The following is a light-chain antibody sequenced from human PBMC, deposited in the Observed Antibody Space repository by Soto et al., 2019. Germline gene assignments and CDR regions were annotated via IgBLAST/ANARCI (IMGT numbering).Light chain of an antibody. Sequence: EIVMTQSPATLSVSPGEGATLSCRASQSVNRDLAWYQQKPAQAPRLLIYGASTWATGVPARFSGDGSGTEFSLPISSMQSEDFALYYCQQYNNWPPFTFGQGTKLEIK. CDR1: QSVNRD. J-gene: IGKJ2*01. CDR2: GAS. V-gene: IGKV3-15*01. CDR3: QQYNNWPPFT.